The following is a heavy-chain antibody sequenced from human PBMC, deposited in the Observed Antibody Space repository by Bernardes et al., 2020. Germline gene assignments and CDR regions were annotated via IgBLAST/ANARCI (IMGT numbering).Heavy chain of an antibody. CDR3: ARAAAAETQPRFDH. CDR1: GASINSGGYY. CDR2: IYYSGDA. V-gene: IGHV4-31*03. Sequence: SETLSLTCIVSGASINSGGYYWSWIRQLPGKGLEWIGYIYYSGDAYYNPSLRSRGPISVDTSKNQFSLNLWSVTAADTAMYCARAAAAETQPRFDHWGQGTLATVS. J-gene: IGHJ4*02. D-gene: IGHD6-13*01.